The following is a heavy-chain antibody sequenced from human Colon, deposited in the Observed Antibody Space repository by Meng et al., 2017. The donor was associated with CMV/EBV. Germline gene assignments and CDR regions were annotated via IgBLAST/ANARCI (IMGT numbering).Heavy chain of an antibody. CDR3: AHGRGWLTDY. V-gene: IGHV2-5*02. D-gene: IGHD6-19*01. Sequence: QITLKESGPTLVKPTQTLTLTCTFSGFSLRTPEVGVHWIRQPPGKALEWLALIYWDDDNQFRPSLKNRITITKHTSKNQVVLTMTNMDPVDTATYYCAHGRGWLTDYWGQGTLVTVSS. CDR2: IYWDDDN. CDR1: GFSLRTPEVG. J-gene: IGHJ4*02.